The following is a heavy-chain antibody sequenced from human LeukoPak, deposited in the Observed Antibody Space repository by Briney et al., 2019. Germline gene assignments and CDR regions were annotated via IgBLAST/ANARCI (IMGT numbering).Heavy chain of an antibody. CDR2: ISGSGGST. CDR3: AKDQWLVHIFDY. D-gene: IGHD6-19*01. J-gene: IGHJ4*02. CDR1: GFTFSSYA. V-gene: IGHV3-23*01. Sequence: SGGSLRLSCAASGFTFSSYAMSWVRQAPGKGLEWVSAISGSGGSTHYADSVKGRFTISRDNSKNTLYLQMNSLRAEDTAVYYCAKDQWLVHIFDYWGQGTLVTVSS.